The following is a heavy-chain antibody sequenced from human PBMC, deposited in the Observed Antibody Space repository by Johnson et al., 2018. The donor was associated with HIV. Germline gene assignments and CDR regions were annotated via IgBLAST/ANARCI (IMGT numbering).Heavy chain of an antibody. CDR2: IYRGGAT. D-gene: IGHD3-10*02. Sequence: VQLVESGGGLVQPGGSLRLSCAASGFSVSASYMSWLRQAPGKALEWVSVIYRGGATYYAASVQGRFTISRDNSQNTLYLQMNTLRAEDTAVYYCVRDRGYYDRVDVFDIWGQGAMVTVSS. J-gene: IGHJ3*02. V-gene: IGHV3-66*01. CDR1: GFSVSASY. CDR3: VRDRGYYDRVDVFDI.